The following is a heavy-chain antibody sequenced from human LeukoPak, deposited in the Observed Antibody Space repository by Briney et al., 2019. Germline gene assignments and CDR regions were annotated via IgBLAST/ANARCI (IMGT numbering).Heavy chain of an antibody. D-gene: IGHD6-19*01. J-gene: IGHJ4*02. V-gene: IGHV3-53*01. CDR2: IYSGGTT. CDR1: GFSVSSKY. Sequence: PGGSLRLSCAASGFSVSSKYMSWVRQPAGKGLGWVSVIYSGGTTFYADSVKGRFTISRDNSKNTLYLQMNSLRPDDTAVYYCTKLKGWYGDGYFDYWGPGILVTVSS. CDR3: TKLKGWYGDGYFDY.